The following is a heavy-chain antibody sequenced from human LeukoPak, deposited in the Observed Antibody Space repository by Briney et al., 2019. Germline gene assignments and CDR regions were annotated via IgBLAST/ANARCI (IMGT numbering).Heavy chain of an antibody. CDR3: ARLNERGFGDYYFDY. V-gene: IGHV1-18*01. J-gene: IGHJ4*02. D-gene: IGHD3-10*01. CDR2: ISAYNGNT. Sequence: ASVKVSCKASGYTFTSYGISWVRQAPGQGLEWMGWISAYNGNTNYAQKLQGRVTMTTDTSTSTAYMELRSLRSDDTAVYYCARLNERGFGDYYFDYWGQGTLVTVSS. CDR1: GYTFTSYG.